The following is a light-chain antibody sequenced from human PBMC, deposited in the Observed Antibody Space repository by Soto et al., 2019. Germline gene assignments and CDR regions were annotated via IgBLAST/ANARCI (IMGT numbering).Light chain of an antibody. CDR1: QSISSY. CDR3: QQSYSTPPVYT. Sequence: DIQMTQSPSSLSASEGDRVTITCRASQSISSYLNWYQQKPGKAPKLLIYAASSLQSGVPSRFSGSGSGTDFTLTISSLQPEDFATYYCQQSYSTPPVYTFGQGTKLEIK. J-gene: IGKJ2*01. V-gene: IGKV1-39*01. CDR2: AAS.